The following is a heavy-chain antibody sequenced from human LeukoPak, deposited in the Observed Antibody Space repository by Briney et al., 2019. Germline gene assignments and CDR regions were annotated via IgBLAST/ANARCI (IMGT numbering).Heavy chain of an antibody. CDR3: AREGDYGDSDY. CDR1: GFTFSSYW. J-gene: IGHJ4*02. Sequence: RGSLRLSCVASGFTFSSYWMSWVRQAPGKGLEWVANIKQDGSEKYYVDSVKVRFTISRDNAKNSLYPQMNSLRAEDTAVYYCAREGDYGDSDYGGQGTLVTVSS. V-gene: IGHV3-7*01. D-gene: IGHD4-17*01. CDR2: IKQDGSEK.